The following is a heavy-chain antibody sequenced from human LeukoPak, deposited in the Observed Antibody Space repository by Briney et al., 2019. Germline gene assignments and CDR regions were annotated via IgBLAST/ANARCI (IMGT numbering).Heavy chain of an antibody. CDR2: IYYSGST. CDR3: AKLGSNWAAIQGVYFDY. D-gene: IGHD2-21*01. Sequence: PSETLSLTCTVSGGSISSYYWSWIRQPPGKGLEWIGYIYYSGSTNYNPSLNSRVTISVDTSKNQFSLKLSSVTAADTAVHYCAKLGSNWAAIQGVYFDYWGQGTLVTVSS. V-gene: IGHV4-59*01. J-gene: IGHJ4*02. CDR1: GGSISSYY.